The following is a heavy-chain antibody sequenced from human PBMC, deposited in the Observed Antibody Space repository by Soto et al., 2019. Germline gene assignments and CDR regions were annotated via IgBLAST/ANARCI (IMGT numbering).Heavy chain of an antibody. Sequence: PSETLSLTCTVSGDSISSAEYYWSWIRQTPGKGLEWIGHIFYSGTTYYNPSLKSRLTISVDTSKNHFSLRLTSVTAADTAVYYCARDLWVEPELYYYGMDVWGQGTTVTVSS. V-gene: IGHV4-30-4*01. CDR2: IFYSGTT. J-gene: IGHJ6*02. CDR1: GDSISSAEYY. D-gene: IGHD1-1*01. CDR3: ARDLWVEPELYYYGMDV.